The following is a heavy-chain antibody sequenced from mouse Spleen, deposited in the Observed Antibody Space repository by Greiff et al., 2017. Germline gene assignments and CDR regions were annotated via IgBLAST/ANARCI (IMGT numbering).Heavy chain of an antibody. CDR2: IWSGGST. Sequence: QVQLQQSGPGLVQPSQSLSITCTVSGFSLTSYGVHWVRQSPGKGLEWLGVIWSGGSTDYNAAFISRLSISKDNSKSQVFFKMNSLQADDTGIYYGARNSELGSNWYCDVWGTGTTGTVSS. CDR1: GFSLTSYG. D-gene: IGHD4-1*01. J-gene: IGHJ1*03. V-gene: IGHV2-2*01. CDR3: ARNSELGSNWYCDV.